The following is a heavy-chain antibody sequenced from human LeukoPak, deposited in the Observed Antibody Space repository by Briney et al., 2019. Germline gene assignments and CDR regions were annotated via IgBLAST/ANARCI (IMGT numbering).Heavy chain of an antibody. Sequence: ASVKVSCKVSGYTLTELSMHWVRQAPGKGREWRGGFDPEDGETIYAQKCQGRVTMTEDTSTDTAYMELSSLRSEDTAVYYCATDGLGFGELSYWGQGTLVTVSS. CDR1: GYTLTELS. D-gene: IGHD3-10*01. V-gene: IGHV1-24*01. CDR2: FDPEDGET. J-gene: IGHJ4*02. CDR3: ATDGLGFGELSY.